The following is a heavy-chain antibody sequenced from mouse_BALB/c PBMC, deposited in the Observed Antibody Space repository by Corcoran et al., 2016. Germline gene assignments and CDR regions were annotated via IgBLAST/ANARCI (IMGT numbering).Heavy chain of an antibody. CDR3: ATMVTMDY. J-gene: IGHJ4*01. V-gene: IGHV9-3-1*01. Sequence: QSQLVQSGPELKKPGETVKISCKASGYTITNYGMNWLKQAPGKGVKWMGWINTYTGEPTYADDFKERFAVSLDNSARTAYLQINNLKNDDTATYFGATMVTMDYWGQGTSVTVSS. CDR1: GYTITNYG. D-gene: IGHD2-2*01. CDR2: INTYTGEP.